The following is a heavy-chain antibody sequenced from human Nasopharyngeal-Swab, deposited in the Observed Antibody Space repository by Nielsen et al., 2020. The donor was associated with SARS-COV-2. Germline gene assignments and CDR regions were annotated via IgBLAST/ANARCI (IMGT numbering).Heavy chain of an antibody. D-gene: IGHD6-19*01. J-gene: IGHJ4*02. CDR2: ISAYNGNT. V-gene: IGHV1-18*04. CDR3: ARTPHSFQWRNEYYFDY. Sequence: ASAQVSCKAPAYIFTSYGFSCVRQPPGQELVGLGWISAYNGNTNYAQKLQGRVTMTTDTSTSTAYMELRSLRSDDTAVYYCARTPHSFQWRNEYYFDYWGQGTLVTVSS. CDR1: AYIFTSYG.